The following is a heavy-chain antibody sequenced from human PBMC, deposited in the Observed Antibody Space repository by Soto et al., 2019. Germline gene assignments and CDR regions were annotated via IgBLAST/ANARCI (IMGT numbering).Heavy chain of an antibody. CDR2: INTDGSTR. CDR3: VPSSSSGL. J-gene: IGHJ4*02. Sequence: EVQLVESGGGLVQPGGSLRLSCTASGITLSSYWMYWVRRAPGKGLVWVSRINTDGSTRSYADSVKGRFTISRDNAKNTLYLPMNSLRGEDSAFYYCVPSSSSGLWGQGTLGTVSS. V-gene: IGHV3-74*01. CDR1: GITLSSYW. D-gene: IGHD2-2*01.